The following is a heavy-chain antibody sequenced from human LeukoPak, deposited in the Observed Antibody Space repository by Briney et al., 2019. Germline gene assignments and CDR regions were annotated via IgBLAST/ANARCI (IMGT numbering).Heavy chain of an antibody. J-gene: IGHJ5*02. CDR1: GYSISSGYY. D-gene: IGHD3-9*01. CDR3: ARESYDILTGTNLFDP. Sequence: SETLSLTCTVSGYSISSGYYWGWIRQPPGKGLEGIASISHSGITYYHPSLKSRVTISVDTSKNQFSLKLSSVTAADTAVYYCARESYDILTGTNLFDPWGQGTLVTVSS. V-gene: IGHV4-38-2*02. CDR2: ISHSGIT.